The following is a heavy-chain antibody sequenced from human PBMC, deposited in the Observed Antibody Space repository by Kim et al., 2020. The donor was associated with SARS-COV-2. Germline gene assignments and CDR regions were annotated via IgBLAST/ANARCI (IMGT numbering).Heavy chain of an antibody. J-gene: IGHJ4*02. V-gene: IGHV3-7*01. CDR2: IKQDGSDK. Sequence: GGSLRLSCAASGFTFSSYWMSWVRQAPGKGLEWVANIKQDGSDKYYVDSVKGRFTISRDNAKNSLYLQMNSLRAEDTAVYYCARGPSGLYWLNAISPNYYVDYWGQETLVTVSS. CDR3: ARGPSGLYWLNAISPNYYVDY. CDR1: GFTFSSYW. D-gene: IGHD2-21*01.